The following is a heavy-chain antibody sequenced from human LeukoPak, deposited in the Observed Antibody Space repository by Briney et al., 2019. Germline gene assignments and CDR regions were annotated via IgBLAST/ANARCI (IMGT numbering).Heavy chain of an antibody. V-gene: IGHV4-59*01. Sequence: SETLSLTCTVSGGYISSYYWSWIRQPPGKGLEWIGYIYYSGSTNYNPSLKSRVTISVDTSKNQFSLKLSSVTAADTAVYYCARVMAAAGTTPHYYYYMDVWGKGTTVTVSS. CDR1: GGYISSYY. D-gene: IGHD6-13*01. CDR2: IYYSGST. J-gene: IGHJ6*03. CDR3: ARVMAAAGTTPHYYYYMDV.